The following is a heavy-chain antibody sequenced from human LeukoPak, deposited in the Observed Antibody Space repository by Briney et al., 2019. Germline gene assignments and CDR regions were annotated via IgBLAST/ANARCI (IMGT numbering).Heavy chain of an antibody. D-gene: IGHD3-3*01. V-gene: IGHV3-21*01. CDR1: GFTFSSYS. J-gene: IGHJ3*02. CDR3: AREGRFLEWLLGPDAFDI. Sequence: GGSLRLSCAASGFTFSSYSMNWVRQAPGKGLEWVSSISSSSSYIYYADSVKGRFTISRDNAKNSLYLQMNSLRAEDTAVYYCAREGRFLEWLLGPDAFDIWGQGAMVTVSS. CDR2: ISSSSSYI.